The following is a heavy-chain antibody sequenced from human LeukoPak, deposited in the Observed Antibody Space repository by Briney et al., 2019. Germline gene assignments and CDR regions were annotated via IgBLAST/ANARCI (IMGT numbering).Heavy chain of an antibody. CDR2: IIPIFGTA. CDR1: GYTFTSYA. J-gene: IGHJ4*02. Sequence: ASVKVSCKASGYTFTSYAISWVRQAPGQGLEWMGGIIPIFGTANYAQKFQGRVTITADESTSTAYMELSSLRSEDTAVYYCAREGWDTAMVRNIHGYFDYWGQGTLVTVSS. V-gene: IGHV1-69*13. D-gene: IGHD5-18*01. CDR3: AREGWDTAMVRNIHGYFDY.